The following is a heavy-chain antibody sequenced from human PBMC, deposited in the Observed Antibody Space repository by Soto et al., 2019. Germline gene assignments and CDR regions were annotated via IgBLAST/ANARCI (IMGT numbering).Heavy chain of an antibody. CDR1: GFSFSYFA. Sequence: EVQLLESGGSLVHPGGSLRLSCAASGFSFSYFAMSWVRQAPGKGLEWVAAISGSGGNTYYADSVKGRFTISRDNSKNTLFLLMNSLRDEATSFYYCTYVRACNGWSTLDHLSQGSLVTVSS. CDR2: ISGSGGNT. CDR3: TYVRACNGWSTLDH. J-gene: IGHJ4*02. D-gene: IGHD3-3*01. V-gene: IGHV3-23*01.